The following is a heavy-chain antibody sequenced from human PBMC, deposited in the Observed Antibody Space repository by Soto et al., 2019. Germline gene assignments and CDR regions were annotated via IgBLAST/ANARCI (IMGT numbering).Heavy chain of an antibody. CDR3: VRDGTKNLRDWLET. D-gene: IGHD1-1*01. V-gene: IGHV4-4*07. J-gene: IGHJ5*02. CDR2: IYATWTT. CDR1: VSSIIGYY. Sequence: PSATXSLTCTVSVSSIIGYYFILIRKSAGKGLEWIGRIYATWTTDYNPSLKSRVMMSVDTSKKQFSLKLRSVTAADTAVYYCVRDGTKNLRDWLETWGQG.